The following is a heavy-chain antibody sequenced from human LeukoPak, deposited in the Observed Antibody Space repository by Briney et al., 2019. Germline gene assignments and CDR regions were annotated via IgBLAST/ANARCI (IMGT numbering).Heavy chain of an antibody. D-gene: IGHD3-10*01. J-gene: IGHJ4*02. V-gene: IGHV4-34*01. Sequence: SETLSLTCAVYGGSFSGYYWSWIRQPPGKGLEWIGEINHSGSTNYNPSLKSRVTISVDTSKNQFSLKLSSVTAADTAVYYCARGPGVRVGNVWGRGTLVTVSS. CDR3: ARGPGVRVGNV. CDR2: INHSGST. CDR1: GGSFSGYY.